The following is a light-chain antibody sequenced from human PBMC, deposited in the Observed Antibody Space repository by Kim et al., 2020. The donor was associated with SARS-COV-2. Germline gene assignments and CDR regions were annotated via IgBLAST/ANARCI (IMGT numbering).Light chain of an antibody. CDR1: SSDVGVYNY. CDR3: SSYTSSSTGV. Sequence: GQSITSSCTGTSSDVGVYNYVSWYQQHPGKAPKLMIYDVSNRPSGVSNRFSGSKSGNTASLTISGLQAEDEADYYCSSYTSSSTGVFGTGTKVTVL. CDR2: DVS. V-gene: IGLV2-14*03. J-gene: IGLJ1*01.